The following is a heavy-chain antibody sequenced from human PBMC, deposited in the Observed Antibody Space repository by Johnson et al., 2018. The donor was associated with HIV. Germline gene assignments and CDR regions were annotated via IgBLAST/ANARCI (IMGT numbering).Heavy chain of an antibody. CDR3: TTDYRLTVVTRSDAFDI. CDR2: IKSKTDGGTT. Sequence: VQLVESGGGVVRPGGSLRLSCAASGFTFDDYGMSWVRQAPGKGLEWVGRIKSKTDGGTTDYAAPVKGRFTISRDDSKNTLYLQMNSLNTEDTAVYYCTTDYRLTVVTRSDAFDIWGQGTMVTVSS. J-gene: IGHJ3*02. V-gene: IGHV3-15*01. D-gene: IGHD4-23*01. CDR1: GFTFDDYG.